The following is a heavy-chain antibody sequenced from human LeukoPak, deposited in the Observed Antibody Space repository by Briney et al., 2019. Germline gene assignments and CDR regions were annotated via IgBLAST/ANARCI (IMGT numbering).Heavy chain of an antibody. CDR3: ATYGANVAEYFQR. J-gene: IGHJ1*01. D-gene: IGHD4-23*01. V-gene: IGHV1-69*16. CDR1: GGTYSRYS. Sequence: SVKVSCKASGGTYSRYSITWVRQAPGQGLEWMGGIVPPLGTANYAQKFQGRVTITTDEFTNTAYMELTSLTSEDAAVYYCATYGANVAEYFQRWGQGTLVSVSS. CDR2: IVPPLGTA.